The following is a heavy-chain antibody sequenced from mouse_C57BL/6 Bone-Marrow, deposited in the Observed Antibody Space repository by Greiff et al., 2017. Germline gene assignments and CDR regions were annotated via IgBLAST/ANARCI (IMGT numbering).Heavy chain of an antibody. J-gene: IGHJ4*01. CDR1: GFTFSDYY. Sequence: EVQLVESGGGLVQPGGSLKLSCAASGFTFSDYYMYWVRQTPEKRLEWVAYISNGGGSTYYPDTVKGRFTISRDNSKNTLYLQMSRLKSEDTAMYYCARRVTGTYYAIDYWGQGTSVTVSS. CDR3: ARRVTGTYYAIDY. CDR2: ISNGGGST. V-gene: IGHV5-12*01. D-gene: IGHD4-1*01.